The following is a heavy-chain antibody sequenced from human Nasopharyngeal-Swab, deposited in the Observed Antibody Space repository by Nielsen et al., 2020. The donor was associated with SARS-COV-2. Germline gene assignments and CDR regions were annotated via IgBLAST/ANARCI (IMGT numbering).Heavy chain of an antibody. Sequence: WVRQAPGQGFEWMVGSYSGNGNTGYAQKFQGRVTMTRDTSTSTAYMELSSQRSEDIDVYYCASPQGPRTDKRLLDTGGGVWPTKNNWFDPWGQGTLVTVSS. V-gene: IGHV1-3*02. D-gene: IGHD5-18*01. J-gene: IGHJ5*02. CDR2: SYSGNGNT. CDR3: ASPQGPRTDKRLLDTGGGVWPTKNNWFDP.